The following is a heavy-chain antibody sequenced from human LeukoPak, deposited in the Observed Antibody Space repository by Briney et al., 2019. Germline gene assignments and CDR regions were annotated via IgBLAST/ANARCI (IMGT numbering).Heavy chain of an antibody. V-gene: IGHV1-18*01. D-gene: IGHD2-15*01. J-gene: IGHJ4*02. Sequence: ASVKVSCKASGGTFSSYAISWVRQAPGQGLEWMGWISAYNGNTNYVQKLQDRVTMATDTSTSTAYMELRSLRSDDTAVYYCARTPFLYCSGGSCYSDFWGQGTLVTVSS. CDR1: GGTFSSYA. CDR2: ISAYNGNT. CDR3: ARTPFLYCSGGSCYSDF.